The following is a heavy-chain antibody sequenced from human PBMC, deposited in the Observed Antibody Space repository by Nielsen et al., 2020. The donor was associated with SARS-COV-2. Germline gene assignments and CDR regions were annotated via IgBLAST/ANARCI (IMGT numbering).Heavy chain of an antibody. CDR3: ARSASSSPRAAFDL. V-gene: IGHV1-8*01. D-gene: IGHD6-13*01. CDR1: GYTFTNYD. CDR2: MNPNSGNT. Sequence: ASVKVSCKASGYTFTNYDINWVRQATGQGFEWMGWMNPNSGNTGYAQKFQGRLTMTRDTSTRTVFMDLNSLRSDDTAVFYCARSASSSPRAAFDLWGQGTKVTVSS. J-gene: IGHJ3*01.